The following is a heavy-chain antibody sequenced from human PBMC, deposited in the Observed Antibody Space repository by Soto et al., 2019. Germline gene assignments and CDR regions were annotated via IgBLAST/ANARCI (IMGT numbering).Heavy chain of an antibody. CDR1: GGSVSSGSYY. V-gene: IGHV4-61*01. Sequence: SETLSLTCTVSGGSVSSGSYYWSWIRQPPGKGLEWIGYIYYSGSTNYNPSLKSRVTISVDTSKNQFSLKLSSVTAADTAVYYCARQHVDTAMAYYYYYGMDVWGQGTTVTVSS. J-gene: IGHJ6*02. D-gene: IGHD5-18*01. CDR3: ARQHVDTAMAYYYYYGMDV. CDR2: IYYSGST.